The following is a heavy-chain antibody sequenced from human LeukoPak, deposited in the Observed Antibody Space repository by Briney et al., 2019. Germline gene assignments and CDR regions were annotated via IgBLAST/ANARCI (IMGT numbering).Heavy chain of an antibody. CDR2: ISGSGGST. D-gene: IGHD4-17*01. Sequence: GGSLRLSCAASGFTFSSYAMSRVRQAPGKGLEWVSAISGSGGSTYYADSVKGRFTISRDNSKNTLYLQMNSLRAEDTAVYYCAKLYGDYGDYFDYWGQGTLVTVSS. CDR3: AKLYGDYGDYFDY. CDR1: GFTFSSYA. V-gene: IGHV3-23*01. J-gene: IGHJ4*02.